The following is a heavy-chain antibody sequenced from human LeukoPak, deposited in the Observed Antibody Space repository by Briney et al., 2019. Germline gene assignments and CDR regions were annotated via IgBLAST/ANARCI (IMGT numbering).Heavy chain of an antibody. CDR1: GFPFSTYT. Sequence: GGSLRLSCAASGFPFSTYTMNWVRQAPGKGLEWVSSISSTSSYIYYAASVKGRFNIPIYNAKNSLYLQMNSLRAEDTAVYYCARDAFNTAMENFDYWGQGTLVTVSS. D-gene: IGHD5-18*01. CDR3: ARDAFNTAMENFDY. V-gene: IGHV3-21*01. J-gene: IGHJ4*02. CDR2: ISSTSSYI.